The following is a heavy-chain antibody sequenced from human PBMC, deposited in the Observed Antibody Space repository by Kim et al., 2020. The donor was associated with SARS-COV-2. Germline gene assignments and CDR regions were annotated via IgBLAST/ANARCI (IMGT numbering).Heavy chain of an antibody. CDR3: ARDWGTR. J-gene: IGHJ4*02. D-gene: IGHD1-1*01. Sequence: YSGSTYYNPSLKSRVTISVDTSKNQFSRKLSSVTAADTAVYYCARDWGTRWGQGTLVTVSS. CDR2: YSGST. V-gene: IGHV4-31*02.